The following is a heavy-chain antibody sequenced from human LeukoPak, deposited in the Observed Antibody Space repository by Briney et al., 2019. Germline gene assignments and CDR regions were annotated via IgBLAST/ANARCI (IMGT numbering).Heavy chain of an antibody. J-gene: IGHJ4*02. CDR3: AREDTGPDYCSGGSCHGGFDY. V-gene: IGHV4-38-2*02. CDR2: IYHSGST. CDR1: GYSISSGYY. D-gene: IGHD2-15*01. Sequence: EASETLSLTCTVSGYSISSGYYWGWIRQPPGKGLEWIGSIYHSGSTYYNPSLKSRVTISVDTSKNQFSLKLSSVTAADTAVYYCAREDTGPDYCSGGSCHGGFDYWGQGTLVTVSS.